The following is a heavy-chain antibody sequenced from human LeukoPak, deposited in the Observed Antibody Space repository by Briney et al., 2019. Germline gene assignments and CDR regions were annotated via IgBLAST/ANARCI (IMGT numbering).Heavy chain of an antibody. V-gene: IGHV1-18*01. CDR1: GYTFTSYG. J-gene: IGHJ4*02. CDR2: ISAYNGNT. Sequence: ASVKVSCKASGYTFTSYGISWVRQAPGQGLEWMGWISAYNGNTNYAQKLQGRVTMTTDTSTSTAYMELRSLRSDDTAVYYCARVSSIAAAGTGFDYWGQGTLVTVSS. CDR3: ARVSSIAAAGTGFDY. D-gene: IGHD6-13*01.